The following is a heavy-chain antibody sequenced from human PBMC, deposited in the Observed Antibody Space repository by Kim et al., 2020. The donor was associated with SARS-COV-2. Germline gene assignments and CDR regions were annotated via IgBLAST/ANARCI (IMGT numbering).Heavy chain of an antibody. D-gene: IGHD3-10*01. J-gene: IGHJ6*02. Sequence: GGSLRLSCAASGFTFSSYAMHWVRQAPGKGLEWVAVISYDGSNKYYADSMKGRFTISRDNSKNTLYLQMNSLRAEDTAVYYCARENYYGSGSFYYYYYYGMDVWGQGTTVTVSS. CDR1: GFTFSSYA. CDR2: ISYDGSNK. CDR3: ARENYYGSGSFYYYYYYGMDV. V-gene: IGHV3-30*04.